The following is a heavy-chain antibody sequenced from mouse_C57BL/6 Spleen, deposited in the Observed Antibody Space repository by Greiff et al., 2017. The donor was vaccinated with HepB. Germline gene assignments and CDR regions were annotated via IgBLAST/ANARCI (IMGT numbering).Heavy chain of an antibody. CDR1: GFSLTSYG. CDR2: IWRGGST. Sequence: VMLVESGPGLVQPSQSLSITCTVSGFSLTSYGVHWVRQSPGKGLEWLGVIWRGGSTDYNAAFMSRLSITKDNSKSQVFFKMNSLQADDTAIYYCAKKGDYGGYAMDYWGQGTSVTVSS. CDR3: AKKGDYGGYAMDY. J-gene: IGHJ4*01. V-gene: IGHV2-5*01. D-gene: IGHD2-4*01.